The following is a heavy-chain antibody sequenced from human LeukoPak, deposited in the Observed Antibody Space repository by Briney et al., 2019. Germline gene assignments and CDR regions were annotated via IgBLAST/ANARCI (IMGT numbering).Heavy chain of an antibody. CDR3: ARVANSGLDY. J-gene: IGHJ4*02. D-gene: IGHD1-1*01. CDR2: IYYSGST. CDR1: GGSISNYY. V-gene: IGHV4-59*01. Sequence: KPSESLSLTCTVSGGSISNYYWSWIRRPPGKGLEWIGYIYYSGSTKYSPSLKSRVTISVDTSNNQFSLKLNSVTAADTAVYYCARVANSGLDYWGQGTLVTVSS.